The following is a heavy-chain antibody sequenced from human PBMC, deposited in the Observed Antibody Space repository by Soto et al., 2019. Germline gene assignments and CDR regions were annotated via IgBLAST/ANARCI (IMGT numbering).Heavy chain of an antibody. CDR3: ARARIYGSGSYYNGYYGMDV. Sequence: SVRVSCKASGGTFSSYAISWVRQAPGQGLEWMGGIIPIFGTANYAQKFQGRVTITADESTSTAYMELSSLRSEDTAVYYCARARIYGSGSYYNGYYGMDVWGQGTTVTVSS. CDR2: IIPIFGTA. D-gene: IGHD3-10*01. CDR1: GGTFSSYA. J-gene: IGHJ6*02. V-gene: IGHV1-69*13.